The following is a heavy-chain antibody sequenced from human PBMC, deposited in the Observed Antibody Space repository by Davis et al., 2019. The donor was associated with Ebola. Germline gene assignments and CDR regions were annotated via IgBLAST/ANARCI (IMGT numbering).Heavy chain of an antibody. Sequence: SETLSLTCAVYGGCFSGYYWSWIRQPPGKGLEWIGEINHSGSTNYNPSLKSRVTISVDTSKNQFSLKLSSVTAADTAVYYCASTYSSSWLSFDYWGQGTLVTVSS. CDR3: ASTYSSSWLSFDY. CDR2: INHSGST. V-gene: IGHV4-34*01. CDR1: GGCFSGYY. D-gene: IGHD6-13*01. J-gene: IGHJ4*02.